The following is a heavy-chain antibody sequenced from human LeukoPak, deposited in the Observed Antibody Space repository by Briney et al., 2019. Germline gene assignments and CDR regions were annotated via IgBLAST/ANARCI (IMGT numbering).Heavy chain of an antibody. CDR1: GFTFDDYA. J-gene: IGHJ4*02. CDR2: ISWNSGSI. V-gene: IGHV3-9*01. Sequence: GGSLRLSCAASGFTFDDYAMHWVRQAPGKGLEWVSGISWNSGSIGYADSVKGRFTISRDNAKNSLYLQMNSLRAEDTALYYCAKGYCSNTSCYDDYWGQGTLVTVSS. CDR3: AKGYCSNTSCYDDY. D-gene: IGHD2-2*01.